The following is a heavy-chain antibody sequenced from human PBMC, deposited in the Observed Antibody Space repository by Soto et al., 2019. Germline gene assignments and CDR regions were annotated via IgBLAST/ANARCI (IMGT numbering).Heavy chain of an antibody. J-gene: IGHJ5*02. CDR1: GYTFTNYG. CDR3: ARGVGSGTYYSQYNWFDP. CDR2: INTYNGNT. Sequence: ASVKVSCKASGYTFTNYGISWVRQAPGQGLEWMGWINTYNGNTNHAQKLQGRVTMTTDTSTSTAYMELRSLRSDDTAVYYCARGVGSGTYYSQYNWFDPWGQGTLVTVSS. D-gene: IGHD3-10*01. V-gene: IGHV1-18*01.